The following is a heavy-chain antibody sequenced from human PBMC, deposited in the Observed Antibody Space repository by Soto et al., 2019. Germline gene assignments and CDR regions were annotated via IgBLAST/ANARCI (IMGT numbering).Heavy chain of an antibody. D-gene: IGHD1-20*01. V-gene: IGHV3-74*01. CDR3: VRDRSYVTGTAGDY. Sequence: GGSLRLSCATSGFSFSSHWMHWVRQAPGKGLEWVSRIRSGGDYTNHADSVKGRFTISRDNAKNTVYLQMNSLRVEDTGVYYCVRDRSYVTGTAGDYWGQGILVTVSS. CDR2: IRSGGDYT. J-gene: IGHJ4*02. CDR1: GFSFSSHW.